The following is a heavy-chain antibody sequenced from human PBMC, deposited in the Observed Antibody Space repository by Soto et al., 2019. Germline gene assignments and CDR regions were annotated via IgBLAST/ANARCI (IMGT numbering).Heavy chain of an antibody. CDR3: TKDRHPDGIWTFDF. CDR1: GSTFGTTT. V-gene: IGHV3-23*01. CDR2: LRGGGDT. D-gene: IGHD3-9*01. Sequence: GGSRRLPCAPFGSTFGTTTMTWVPRAPGNGLEWVSALRGGGDTPYAQSVKGQFTISRDYSKNILLLQMNSLRDEDSAIYYCTKDRHPDGIWTFDFWGQGTLVTVSS. J-gene: IGHJ4*02.